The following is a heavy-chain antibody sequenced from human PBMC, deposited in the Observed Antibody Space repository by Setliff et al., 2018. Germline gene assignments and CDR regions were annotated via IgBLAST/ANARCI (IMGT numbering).Heavy chain of an antibody. J-gene: IGHJ4*02. Sequence: GGSLRLSCAASGFTFSDYYMSWVRQAPGKGLEWVSAISRDSNYIVYADSVKGRFTISRDNALNSLYLQMNGLRAEDTAVYYCARDGGHNSGGENDYWGQGTLVTVSS. CDR3: ARDGGHNSGGENDY. V-gene: IGHV3-11*06. CDR2: ISRDSNYI. D-gene: IGHD6-19*01. CDR1: GFTFSDYY.